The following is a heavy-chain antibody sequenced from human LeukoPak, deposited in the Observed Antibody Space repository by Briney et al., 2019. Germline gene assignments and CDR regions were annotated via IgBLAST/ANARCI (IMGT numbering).Heavy chain of an antibody. CDR3: GGNRVGAKRFDY. CDR2: INHSGST. D-gene: IGHD1-26*01. CDR1: GGSISSGDYY. V-gene: IGHV4-30-4*01. Sequence: PSQTLSLTCTVSGGSISSGDYYWSWIRQPPGKGLEWIGEINHSGSTNYNPSLKSRVTISVDTSKNQFSLKLSSVTAADTAVYYCGGNRVGAKRFDYWGQGTLVTVSS. J-gene: IGHJ4*02.